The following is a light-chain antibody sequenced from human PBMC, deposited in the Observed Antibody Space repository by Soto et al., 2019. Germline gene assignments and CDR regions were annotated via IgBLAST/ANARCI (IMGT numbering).Light chain of an antibody. CDR2: DAS. CDR3: QQRNTWPPIT. J-gene: IGKJ5*01. CDR1: QSVRTY. Sequence: ETVMTQSPATPSVSPGERATLSCRASQSVRTYLAWYQVKPGQAPRLLIYDASRRASGVPARFSGSGSGTDFTLTISSLEPEDFELYYCQQRNTWPPITFGQGTRLEIK. V-gene: IGKV3-11*01.